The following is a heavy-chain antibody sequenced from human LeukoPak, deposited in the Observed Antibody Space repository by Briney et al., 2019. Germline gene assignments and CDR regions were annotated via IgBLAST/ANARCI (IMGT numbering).Heavy chain of an antibody. J-gene: IGHJ6*03. V-gene: IGHV4-34*01. CDR3: ASLWGGSSGYYGDYDYMDV. Sequence: SETLSLTCAVYGGSFSGYYWSWIRQPPGKGLEWIGEINHSGSTNYNPSLKSRVTISVDTSKNQFSLKLSSVTAADTAVYYCASLWGGSSGYYGDYDYMDVWGKGTMVTISS. CDR1: GGSFSGYY. CDR2: INHSGST. D-gene: IGHD3-22*01.